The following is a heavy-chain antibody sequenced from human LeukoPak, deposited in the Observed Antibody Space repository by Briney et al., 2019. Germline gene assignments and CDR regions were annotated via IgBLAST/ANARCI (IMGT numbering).Heavy chain of an antibody. J-gene: IGHJ3*01. CDR3: TTALNFDILPGLYRPIAAFDV. CDR2: IKSTRDGGAA. CDR1: GFTFSSYG. D-gene: IGHD3-9*01. V-gene: IGHV3-15*01. Sequence: PGGSLRLSCAASGFTFSSYGMTWVRQAPGKGPEWVGRIKSTRDGGAAEYAAPVKGRFTISRDDSKNTVYLQMSSLITDDTGVYNFTTALNFDILPGLYRPIAAFDVWAKGHWSPSLQ.